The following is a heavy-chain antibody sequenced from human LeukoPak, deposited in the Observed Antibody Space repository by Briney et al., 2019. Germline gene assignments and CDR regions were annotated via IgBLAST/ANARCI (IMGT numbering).Heavy chain of an antibody. J-gene: IGHJ4*02. CDR1: GFAFSSHS. CDR3: ARATLSEIIAGEAFFDS. Sequence: GGSLRLSCAASGFAFSSHSMNWVRQAPGKGLEWVSSISGTSTYIYFANSLKGRFSISRDNAKNSLYLQMNSLRAEDTAVYFCARATLSEIIAGEAFFDSWGQGTLVIVSS. CDR2: ISGTSTYI. D-gene: IGHD1-26*01. V-gene: IGHV3-21*06.